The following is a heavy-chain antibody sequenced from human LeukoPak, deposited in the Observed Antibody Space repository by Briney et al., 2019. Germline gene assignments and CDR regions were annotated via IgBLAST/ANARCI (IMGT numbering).Heavy chain of an antibody. D-gene: IGHD5-12*01. V-gene: IGHV3-21*01. CDR2: ISSSSSYI. J-gene: IGHJ4*02. CDR1: GFTFSSYS. Sequence: GGSLRLSCAASGFTFSSYSMNWVRQAPGKGLEWVSSISSSSSYIYYADSVKGRFTISRDNAKNSLYLQMNSLRAEDTAVYYCARDPPIVATIGYYFDYWGQGTLVAVSS. CDR3: ARDPPIVATIGYYFDY.